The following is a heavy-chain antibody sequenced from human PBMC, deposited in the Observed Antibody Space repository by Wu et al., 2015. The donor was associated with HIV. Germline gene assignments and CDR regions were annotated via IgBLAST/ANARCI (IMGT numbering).Heavy chain of an antibody. CDR3: VRDQQWPSTYYYYYVWTS. D-gene: IGHD6-19*01. Sequence: QVQLVQSGAEVKKPGASVKVSCKASGYTFTSYGISWVRQAPGQGLEWMGWISAYDSNTEYAQNLQGRVTMTTDTPTNTAYMELRSLRFDDTAVYYCVRDQQWPSTYYYYYVWTSGPKDTVTVSS. CDR2: ISAYDSNT. J-gene: IGHJ6*02. V-gene: IGHV1-18*01. CDR1: GYTFTSYG.